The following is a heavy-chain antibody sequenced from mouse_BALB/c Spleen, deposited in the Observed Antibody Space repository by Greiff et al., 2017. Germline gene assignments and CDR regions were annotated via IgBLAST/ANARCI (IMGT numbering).Heavy chain of an antibody. CDR3: ARDAVWDDYAMDY. CDR2: ISSGGST. V-gene: IGHV5-6-5*01. CDR1: GFTFSSYA. Sequence: DVQLVESGGGLVKPGGSLKLSCAASGFTFSSYAMSWVRQTPAKRLEWVASISSGGSTYYRDSVKGRFTISRDNARNILYLQMSSLRSEDTAMYYCARDAVWDDYAMDYWGQGTSVTVSS. J-gene: IGHJ4*01. D-gene: IGHD4-1*01.